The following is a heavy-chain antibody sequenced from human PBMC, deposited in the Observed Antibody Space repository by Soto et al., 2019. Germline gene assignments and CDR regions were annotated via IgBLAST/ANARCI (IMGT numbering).Heavy chain of an antibody. CDR1: GFNFIRKY. Sequence: ESGGGLIQPGGSLRLSCAVSGFNFIRKYMIWVRQAPGKGLEWVSILYSGGTTYYADSVKGRFTISRDTSENTLYLQMSSLRAEDTAVYYCARGLYDSGSFYFDFWGQGTLVTVSS. D-gene: IGHD3-10*01. CDR3: ARGLYDSGSFYFDF. V-gene: IGHV3-53*01. CDR2: LYSGGTT. J-gene: IGHJ4*02.